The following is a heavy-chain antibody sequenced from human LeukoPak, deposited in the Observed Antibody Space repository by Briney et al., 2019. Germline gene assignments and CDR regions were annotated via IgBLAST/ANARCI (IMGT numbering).Heavy chain of an antibody. CDR1: GGSFSGYY. CDR3: ARHRVVVVPAAQSDAFDI. V-gene: IGHV4-34*01. D-gene: IGHD2-2*01. Sequence: SETLSLTCAVYGGSFSGYYWSWIRQPPGKGLEWIGEINHSGSTNYNPSLKSRVTISVDTSKNQFSLKLSSVTAADTAVYYCARHRVVVVPAAQSDAFDIWGQGTMATVPS. CDR2: INHSGST. J-gene: IGHJ3*02.